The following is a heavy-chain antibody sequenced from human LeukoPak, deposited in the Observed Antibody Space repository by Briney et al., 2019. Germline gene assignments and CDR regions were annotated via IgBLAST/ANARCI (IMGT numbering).Heavy chain of an antibody. D-gene: IGHD6-19*01. CDR3: AKSIAVAGKEEVYYYYYGMDV. CDR1: GFTFSSYW. J-gene: IGHJ6*02. V-gene: IGHV3-74*01. Sequence: GGSLRLSCAASGFTFSSYWMHWVRQAPGKGLVWVSRINSDGSSTSYADSVKGRFTISRDNAKNTLYLQTNSLRAEDTAVYYCAKSIAVAGKEEVYYYYYGMDVWGQGTTVTVSS. CDR2: INSDGSST.